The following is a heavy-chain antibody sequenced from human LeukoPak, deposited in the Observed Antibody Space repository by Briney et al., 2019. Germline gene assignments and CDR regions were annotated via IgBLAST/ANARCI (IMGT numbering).Heavy chain of an antibody. Sequence: SSVKVSYKASGGTFSSYAISWVRQAPGQGLEWMEGIIPIFGTANYAQKFQGRVTTTADESTSTAYMELSSLRSEDTAVYYCARSRGYSYGPPDTKYYFDYWGQGTLVTVSS. CDR3: ARSRGYSYGPPDTKYYFDY. CDR2: IIPIFGTA. D-gene: IGHD5-18*01. V-gene: IGHV1-69*13. J-gene: IGHJ4*02. CDR1: GGTFSSYA.